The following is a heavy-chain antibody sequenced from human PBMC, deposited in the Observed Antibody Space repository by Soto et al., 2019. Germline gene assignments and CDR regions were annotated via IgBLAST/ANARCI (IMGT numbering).Heavy chain of an antibody. D-gene: IGHD5-18*01. CDR1: GGSISSSSYY. J-gene: IGHJ3*02. CDR2: IYYSGST. V-gene: IGHV4-39*01. CDR3: ARPRHSYGRGYDAFDI. Sequence: KTXGTLSLTCTVSGGSISSSSYYWGWIRQPPGKGLEWIGSIYYSGSTYYNPSLKSRVTISVDTSKNQFSLKLSSVTAADTAVYYCARPRHSYGRGYDAFDIWGQGTMVTVSS.